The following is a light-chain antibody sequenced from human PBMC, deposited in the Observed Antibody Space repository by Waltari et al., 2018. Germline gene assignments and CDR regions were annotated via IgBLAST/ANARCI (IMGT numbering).Light chain of an antibody. Sequence: SYVLTQPPSVSVAPGQMATITCGGDNIGTKRVHWYQQKPGQAPVLAVYGDTDRPSGIPERFSGSNSGNTATLIISRVEAGDEADYYCQVWDSSSDHRGVFGGGTKLTVL. J-gene: IGLJ2*01. CDR3: QVWDSSSDHRGV. CDR1: NIGTKR. V-gene: IGLV3-21*02. CDR2: GDT.